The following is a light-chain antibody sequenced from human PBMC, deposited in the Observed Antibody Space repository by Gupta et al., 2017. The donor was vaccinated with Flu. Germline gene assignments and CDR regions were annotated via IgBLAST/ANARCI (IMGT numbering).Light chain of an antibody. Sequence: ELTQPLSVSVALGQTARITCGGNNIGSKNVHWYQQKPGQAPVLVIYRDSNRPSGIPERFSGSNSGNTATLTISRAQAGDEADYYCQVWDSSTVFGGGTKLTVL. J-gene: IGLJ2*01. CDR2: RDS. CDR1: NIGSKN. CDR3: QVWDSSTV. V-gene: IGLV3-9*01.